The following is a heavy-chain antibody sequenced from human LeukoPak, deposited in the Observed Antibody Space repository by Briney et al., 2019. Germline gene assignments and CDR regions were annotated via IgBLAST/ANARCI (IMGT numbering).Heavy chain of an antibody. CDR1: GYTFTNYF. V-gene: IGHV1-46*01. CDR3: ARGGYDFSSGYYPFR. CDR2: INPSAGST. J-gene: IGHJ4*02. D-gene: IGHD3-3*01. Sequence: ASVKVSCKASGYTFTNYFMKWVRQAPGQGLEWTGIINPSAGSTSYAQKFQGRVTMTRDTSTSTVYMELNSLRSEDTAVYYCARGGYDFSSGYYPFRWGQGTLVTVSS.